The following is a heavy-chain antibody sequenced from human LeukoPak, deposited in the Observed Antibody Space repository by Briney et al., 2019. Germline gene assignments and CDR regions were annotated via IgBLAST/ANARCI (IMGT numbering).Heavy chain of an antibody. D-gene: IGHD6-19*01. CDR2: ISYDGSNK. J-gene: IGHJ4*02. V-gene: IGHV3-30*19. CDR3: ARDLAGSGYYFDY. CDR1: GFTFSSYG. Sequence: GRSLRLSCAASGFTFSSYGMHWVRQAPGKGLEWVAVISYDGSNKYYADSVKGRFTISRDNSKNTLYLQMNSLRAEDTAVYYCARDLAGSGYYFDYWGQGTLVTVSS.